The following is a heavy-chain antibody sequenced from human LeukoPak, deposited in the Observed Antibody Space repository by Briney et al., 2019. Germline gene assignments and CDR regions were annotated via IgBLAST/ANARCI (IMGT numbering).Heavy chain of an antibody. CDR2: IDRGGST. CDR3: ARDGPSMSIQH. J-gene: IGHJ1*01. V-gene: IGHV3-66*01. D-gene: IGHD6-6*01. CDR1: GFTFSSYS. Sequence: GGSLRLSCAASGFTFSSYSMSWVRQAPGKGLEWVSIIDRGGSTNYADSVKGRFTISRDNSKNTLYLQMNSLRAEETAVYYCARDGPSMSIQHWGQGTLVTVSS.